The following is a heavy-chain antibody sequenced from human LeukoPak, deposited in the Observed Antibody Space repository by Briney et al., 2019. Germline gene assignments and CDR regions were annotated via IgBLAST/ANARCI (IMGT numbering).Heavy chain of an antibody. V-gene: IGHV4-4*07. CDR3: ARLKYYYDSSGFDP. D-gene: IGHD3-22*01. CDR1: GGSISSEY. CDR2: IYTSGST. J-gene: IGHJ5*02. Sequence: SQTLSLTCTVSGGSISSEYWSWIRQPAGKGLEWIGRIYTSGSTNYNPSLKSRGTISVDTSKTQFSLKLSSVTAADTAVYYCARLKYYYDSSGFDPWGQGTLVTVSS.